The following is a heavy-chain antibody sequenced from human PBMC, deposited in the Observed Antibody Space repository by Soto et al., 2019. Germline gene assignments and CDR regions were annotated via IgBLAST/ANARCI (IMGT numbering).Heavy chain of an antibody. CDR3: AKDLGGIQLHYYYGMDV. CDR1: GFTFSSYG. CDR2: ISYDGSNK. J-gene: IGHJ6*02. D-gene: IGHD5-18*01. V-gene: IGHV3-30*18. Sequence: GGSLRLSCAASGFTFSSYGMHWFRQAPGNGLEWVAVISYDGSNKYYADSVKGRFTISRDNSKNTLYLQMNSLRAEDTAVYYCAKDLGGIQLHYYYGMDVWGQGTTVTVSS.